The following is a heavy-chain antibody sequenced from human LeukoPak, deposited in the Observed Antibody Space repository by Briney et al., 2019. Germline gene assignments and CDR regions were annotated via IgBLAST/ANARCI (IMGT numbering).Heavy chain of an antibody. CDR1: GGTFSSYS. CDR2: VIPMFGTA. Sequence: SVKVSRKTSGGTFSSYSISWVRQAPGQGLEWMGRVIPMFGTASYAQKFQDRVTITTDESTATAYVELSSLRSEDTAVYYCASDDSSGYKSWGQGTLVTVSS. J-gene: IGHJ5*02. CDR3: ASDDSSGYKS. V-gene: IGHV1-69*05. D-gene: IGHD3-22*01.